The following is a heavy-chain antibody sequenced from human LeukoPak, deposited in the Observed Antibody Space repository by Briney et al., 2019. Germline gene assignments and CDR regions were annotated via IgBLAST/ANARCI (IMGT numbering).Heavy chain of an antibody. V-gene: IGHV4-34*01. J-gene: IGHJ4*02. D-gene: IGHD2-15*01. CDR1: GGSFSGKY. Sequence: SETLSLTCAVSGGSFSGKYWTWIRQPPGKGLEWIGEITYSGSIYYNPSLKSRVTISVDTSKNQFSLKLNSVTAADTAVYYCAREARDCSGGSCYDYWGQGTLVTVSS. CDR2: ITYSGSI. CDR3: AREARDCSGGSCYDY.